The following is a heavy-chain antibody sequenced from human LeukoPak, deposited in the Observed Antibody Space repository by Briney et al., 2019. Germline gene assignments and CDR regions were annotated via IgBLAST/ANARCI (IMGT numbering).Heavy chain of an antibody. J-gene: IGHJ4*02. CDR3: AKGTQSDSSGYYFDY. CDR1: GFTFSSYA. CDR2: ISGSGGST. Sequence: GGSLRLSCAASGFTFSSYAMSWVRQAPGKGLEWVSAISGSGGSTYYADSVKGRFTISRDNSKNTLYLQMNSLRAEDTAVYYCAKGTQSDSSGYYFDYWGQGALVTVSS. V-gene: IGHV3-23*01. D-gene: IGHD3-22*01.